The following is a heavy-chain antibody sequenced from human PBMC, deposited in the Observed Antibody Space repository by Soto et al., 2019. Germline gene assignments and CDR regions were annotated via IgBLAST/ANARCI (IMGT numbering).Heavy chain of an antibody. J-gene: IGHJ4*02. D-gene: IGHD4-17*01. CDR2: INPNSGMT. CDR1: GYTFTGYY. Sequence: GASVKVSCKASGYTFTGYYLHWVRQAPGQDLEWMGWINPNSGMTNSAQKFQGRVTMTRDTSITTAYMELSRLNSDDTAVYYCARTEMTTLTNFAYWGQGTQVTVSS. V-gene: IGHV1-2*02. CDR3: ARTEMTTLTNFAY.